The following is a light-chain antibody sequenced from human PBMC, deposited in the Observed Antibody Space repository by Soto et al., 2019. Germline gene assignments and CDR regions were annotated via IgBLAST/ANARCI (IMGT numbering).Light chain of an antibody. J-gene: IGKJ1*01. V-gene: IGKV3-11*01. CDR3: QQRSNRPWT. Sequence: TQSPATLAVSPGEVATLCCRASQGIGDTLAWYQHKPGQTPRLLINDTSTRATGVPARFSGSRSGTDFTLTISSLEPEDFAVYYCQQRSNRPWTFGQGTKVDIK. CDR2: DTS. CDR1: QGIGDT.